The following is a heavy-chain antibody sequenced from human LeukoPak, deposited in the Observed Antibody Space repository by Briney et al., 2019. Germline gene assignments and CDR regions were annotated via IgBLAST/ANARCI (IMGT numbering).Heavy chain of an antibody. V-gene: IGHV4-59*01. J-gene: IGHJ4*02. CDR3: ARHARGYIEFDY. CDR2: IYYSGST. D-gene: IGHD5-24*01. CDR1: GGSISSYY. Sequence: SETLSLTCSVSGGSISSYYWSWIRQPPGKGLEWIGYIYYSGSTNYNPSLKSRVTISVDTSKNQFSLKLSSVTAADTAVYYCARHARGYIEFDYWGQGTLVTVSS.